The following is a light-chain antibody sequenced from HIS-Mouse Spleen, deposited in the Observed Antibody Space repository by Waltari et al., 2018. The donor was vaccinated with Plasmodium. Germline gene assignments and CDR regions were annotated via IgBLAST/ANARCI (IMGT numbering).Light chain of an antibody. J-gene: IGKJ2*01. Sequence: DIVLTQSPGTLSLSPGERAPLSCRANHSVSSSYLAWYQQKPGQAPRLLIYGASSRATGIPDRFSGSGSGTDFTLTISRLEPEDFAVYYCQQYGSSPPYTFGQGTKLEIK. CDR3: QQYGSSPPYT. CDR2: GAS. V-gene: IGKV3-20*01. CDR1: HSVSSSY.